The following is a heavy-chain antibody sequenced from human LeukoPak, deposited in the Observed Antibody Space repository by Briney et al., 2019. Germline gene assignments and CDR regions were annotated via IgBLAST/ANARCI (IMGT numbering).Heavy chain of an antibody. V-gene: IGHV3-23*01. J-gene: IGHJ4*02. Sequence: PGESLRLSCAASGFTFSNYAMTWVRQAPGKGLEWVSAISGSGGGTYYADSVKGRFTISRDNSKNTLYLQMNSLRAEDTAVYYCAKAIPDILTAYSPRNPFDYWGQGTLVTVSS. CDR1: GFTFSNYA. CDR3: AKAIPDILTAYSPRNPFDY. CDR2: ISGSGGGT. D-gene: IGHD3-9*01.